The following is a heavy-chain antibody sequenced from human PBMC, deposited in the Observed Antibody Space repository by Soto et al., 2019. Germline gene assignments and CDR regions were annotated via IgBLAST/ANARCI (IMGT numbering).Heavy chain of an antibody. CDR1: GYTFTSYG. CDR3: ARDGSLYCSSTRCYYNWFDP. D-gene: IGHD2-2*01. CDR2: ISAYNGNT. V-gene: IGHV1-18*04. Sequence: ASVKVSCKASGYTFTSYGISWVRQAPGQGLEWMGWISAYNGNTNYAQKLQGRVTMTTDTSTSTAYMELRSLRSDDTAVYYCARDGSLYCSSTRCYYNWFDPWGQGTLVTVSS. J-gene: IGHJ5*02.